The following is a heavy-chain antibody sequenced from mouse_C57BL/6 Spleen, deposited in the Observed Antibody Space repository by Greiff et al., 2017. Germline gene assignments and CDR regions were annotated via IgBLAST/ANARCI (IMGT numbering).Heavy chain of an antibody. V-gene: IGHV1-82*01. Sequence: QVQLKQSGPELVKPGASVKISCKASGYAFSSSWMNWVKQRPGKGLEWIGRIYPGDGDTNYNGKFKGKATLTADKSSSTAYMQLSSLTSEDSAVYFCATVDVRDYFAMDYWGQGTSVTVSS. CDR2: IYPGDGDT. D-gene: IGHD3-3*01. CDR3: ATVDVRDYFAMDY. CDR1: GYAFSSSW. J-gene: IGHJ4*01.